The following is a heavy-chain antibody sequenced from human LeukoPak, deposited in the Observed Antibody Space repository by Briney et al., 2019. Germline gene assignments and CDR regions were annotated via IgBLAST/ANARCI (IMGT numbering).Heavy chain of an antibody. Sequence: GGSLRLSCAASGFTFSSYAMHWVRQAPGKGLEWVAVISYDGSNKYYADSVKGRFTISRDNSKNTLYLQMNSLRAEDTAVYYCAREPYSSGWYFSYYFDYWGQGTLVTVSS. CDR1: GFTFSSYA. CDR2: ISYDGSNK. D-gene: IGHD6-19*01. J-gene: IGHJ4*02. CDR3: AREPYSSGWYFSYYFDY. V-gene: IGHV3-30*04.